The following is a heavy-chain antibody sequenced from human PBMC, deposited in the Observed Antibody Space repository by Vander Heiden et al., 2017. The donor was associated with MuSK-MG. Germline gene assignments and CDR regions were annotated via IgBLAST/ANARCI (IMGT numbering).Heavy chain of an antibody. V-gene: IGHV4-34*01. D-gene: IGHD3-10*01. J-gene: IGHJ4*02. CDR2: INHSGST. Sequence: QVQLQQWGAGLLKPSETLSLTCAVYGGSFSGYYWSWIRQPPGKGLEWIGEINHSGSTNYNPALKSRVTISVDTSKNQFSLKMRSVTAADTAVYYCARGRGYGSGSLRHWGQGTMVTVSS. CDR3: ARGRGYGSGSLRH. CDR1: GGSFSGYY.